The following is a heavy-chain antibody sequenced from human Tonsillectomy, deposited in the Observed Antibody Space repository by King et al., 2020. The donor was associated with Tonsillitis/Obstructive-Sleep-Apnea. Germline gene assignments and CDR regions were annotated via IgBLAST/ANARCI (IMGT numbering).Heavy chain of an antibody. CDR3: ARGGASYYMDV. Sequence: VQLQQWGAGLLKPSQTLSLTCAVYGGSFSDYYWSWIRQSPGKGLEWIGEITHSGYACYNPSLKSRVTISVDTSKNQFSLKLSSVTAADTAVYFCARGGASYYMDVWGEGTTVTVSS. J-gene: IGHJ6*03. D-gene: IGHD4/OR15-4a*01. CDR1: GGSFSDYY. CDR2: ITHSGYA. V-gene: IGHV4-34*01.